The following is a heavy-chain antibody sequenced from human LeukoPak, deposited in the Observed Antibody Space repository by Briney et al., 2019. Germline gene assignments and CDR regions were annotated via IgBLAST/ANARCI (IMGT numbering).Heavy chain of an antibody. CDR2: INPTGGST. CDR1: GYTFTSYY. J-gene: IGHJ4*02. Sequence: ASVTVSCKASGYTFTSYYMHWVRQAPGQGLEWMGIINPTGGSTSYTQKFQGRVTMTRDTSTSTVYMELSSLRSEDTAVYYCARDYLEESVPDYWGQGTLVTVSS. V-gene: IGHV1-46*01. CDR3: ARDYLEESVPDY. D-gene: IGHD3-16*01.